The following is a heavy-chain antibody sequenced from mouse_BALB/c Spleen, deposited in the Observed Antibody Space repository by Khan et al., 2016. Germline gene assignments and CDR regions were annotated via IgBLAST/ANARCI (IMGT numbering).Heavy chain of an antibody. CDR2: IDPETGGT. Sequence: QVHLQQSGAELVRPGASVTLSCKASGYTFSDYEMHWVKQTPVHGLEWIGAIDPETGGTAYNQKFKGQATMTAGRSSSTAYMALRSLTSEDSAVYYCTGKGSFCGNDDFDSWGQGTTLTVSS. J-gene: IGHJ2*01. CDR3: TGKGSFCGNDDFDS. V-gene: IGHV1-15*01. CDR1: GYTFSDYE. D-gene: IGHD2-2*01.